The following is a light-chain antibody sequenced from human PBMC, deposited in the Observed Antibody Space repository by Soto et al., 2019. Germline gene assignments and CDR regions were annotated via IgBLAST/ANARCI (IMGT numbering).Light chain of an antibody. Sequence: VLTQAPDTLSVSPGERATLSCRASQDINNNVAWYQLKDGQVPRLLIYGASSRATGIPDRFSGSGSGTDFTLTISRLEPEDFAVYYCQQYGSSPQAFGQGTRLEIK. CDR2: GAS. J-gene: IGKJ5*01. CDR3: QQYGSSPQA. V-gene: IGKV3-20*01. CDR1: QDINNN.